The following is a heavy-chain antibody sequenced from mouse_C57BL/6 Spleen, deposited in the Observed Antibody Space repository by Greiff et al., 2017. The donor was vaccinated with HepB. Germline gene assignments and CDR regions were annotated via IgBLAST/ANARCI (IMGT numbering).Heavy chain of an antibody. CDR2: IYPGSGST. CDR3: ARGVTTVVGRPGYAMDY. Sequence: QVQLQQPGAELVKPGASVKMSCKASGYTFTSYWITWVKQRPGQGLEWIGDIYPGSGSTNYNEKFKSKATLTVDKSSSTAYMQLSSLTSEDSAVYYCARGVTTVVGRPGYAMDYWGQGTSVTVSS. V-gene: IGHV1-55*01. CDR1: GYTFTSYW. J-gene: IGHJ4*01. D-gene: IGHD1-1*01.